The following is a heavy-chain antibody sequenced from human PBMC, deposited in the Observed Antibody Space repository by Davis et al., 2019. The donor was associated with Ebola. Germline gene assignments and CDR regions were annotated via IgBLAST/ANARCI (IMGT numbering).Heavy chain of an antibody. J-gene: IGHJ4*02. Sequence: ASVKVSCKASGYNFNEYYMHWVRQAPGQGLEWMGRINPKSGGTNYAQKFLGRVTMTTDTSITTAYMELGSLTSDDTAVYYCARDRRLSTDYIGGSYPSDYWGQGTLVTVSS. CDR2: INPKSGGT. CDR3: ARDRRLSTDYIGGSYPSDY. V-gene: IGHV1-2*02. CDR1: GYNFNEYY. D-gene: IGHD3-16*02.